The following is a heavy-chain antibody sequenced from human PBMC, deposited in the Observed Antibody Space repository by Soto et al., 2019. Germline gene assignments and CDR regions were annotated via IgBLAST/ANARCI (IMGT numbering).Heavy chain of an antibody. J-gene: IGHJ4*02. CDR1: GDSISSNNW. V-gene: IGHV4-4*02. D-gene: IGHD6-13*01. CDR2: IHHSGST. CDR3: GRKGAAPGTGYFDY. Sequence: QVQLQESGPGLVKPSGTLSLTCAVSGDSISSNNWWSWVRQPPGKGLEWIGEIHHSGSTNYSPPLKSRVTISVDKSKNQFSLKLSSVTAADTAMYYCGRKGAAPGTGYFDYWGQGTLVTVSS.